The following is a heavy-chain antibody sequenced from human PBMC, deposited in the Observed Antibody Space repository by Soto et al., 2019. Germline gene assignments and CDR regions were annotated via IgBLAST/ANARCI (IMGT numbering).Heavy chain of an antibody. CDR3: GGVLPYYYDSSGDYPYYFDF. CDR2: ISASTGYT. J-gene: IGHJ4*01. CDR1: GYTFSTSD. Sequence: QVQLVQSGAEVKKPGASVKVSCKPSGYTFSTSDISWVRQAPGQGLEWMGWISASTGYTNYAEKFQDRVTMTTYTSTSTAYMEVRSLRSDDTAVYYCGGVLPYYYDSSGDYPYYFDFWGQGTLVTVSS. V-gene: IGHV1-18*01. D-gene: IGHD3-22*01.